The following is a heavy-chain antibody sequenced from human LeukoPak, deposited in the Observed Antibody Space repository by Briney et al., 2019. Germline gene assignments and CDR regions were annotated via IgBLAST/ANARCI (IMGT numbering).Heavy chain of an antibody. V-gene: IGHV3-33*06. Sequence: GGSLRLSCAASGFTFSSYGMHWVRQAPGKGLEWVAVIWYDGSNKYYADSVKGRFTISRDNSKNTLYLQMNSLRAEDTAVYYCAKGDYYYCSGGSCYSSPFDYWGQGTLVTASS. CDR1: GFTFSSYG. CDR2: IWYDGSNK. CDR3: AKGDYYYCSGGSCYSSPFDY. J-gene: IGHJ4*02. D-gene: IGHD2-15*01.